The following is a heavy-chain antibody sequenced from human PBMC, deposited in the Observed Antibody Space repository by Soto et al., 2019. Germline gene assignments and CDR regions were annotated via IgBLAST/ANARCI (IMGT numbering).Heavy chain of an antibody. J-gene: IGHJ4*01. D-gene: IGHD2-15*01. V-gene: IGHV4-59*01. Sequence: PSETLSLTCTVSGGSMRNVYWSWIRQPPGKRLEWIAFIFHSGNAKYNPSLKSRVTISIDTSKSQFSLSLDSVTAAHTAVYFCARAHAPTLPFDYWGLGTLVTVSS. CDR2: IFHSGNA. CDR3: ARAHAPTLPFDY. CDR1: GGSMRNVY.